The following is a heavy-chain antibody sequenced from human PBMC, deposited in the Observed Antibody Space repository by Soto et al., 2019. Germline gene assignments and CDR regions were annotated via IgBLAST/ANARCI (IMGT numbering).Heavy chain of an antibody. V-gene: IGHV3-33*01. Sequence: DLVESGGGVVQPGESLRLSCATSGFTFSEDAMHWVRQAPGKGLEWVAVIWYDGSKKHYADSVKGRFTISRDNSKNTLFLQMNSLTAEDTAVYWCVREGRHTAMFSGFDYWGQETRVTASS. D-gene: IGHD5-18*01. J-gene: IGHJ4*02. CDR2: IWYDGSKK. CDR3: VREGRHTAMFSGFDY. CDR1: GFTFSEDA.